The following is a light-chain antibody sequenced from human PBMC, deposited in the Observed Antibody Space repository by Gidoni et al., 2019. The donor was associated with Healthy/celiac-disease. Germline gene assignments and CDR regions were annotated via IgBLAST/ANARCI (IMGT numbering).Light chain of an antibody. CDR2: WAS. V-gene: IGKV4-1*01. CDR3: QQYYSTPLT. CDR1: QSVLCSSNNKNY. Sequence: DIVITHSPDSLAVSLGERATINCKSSQSVLCSSNNKNYLAWYQQKPGQPPKLLIYWASTRESGVPDRFSGSGSGTDFTLTISSLQAEDVAVYYCQQYYSTPLTFGGGTKVEIK. J-gene: IGKJ4*01.